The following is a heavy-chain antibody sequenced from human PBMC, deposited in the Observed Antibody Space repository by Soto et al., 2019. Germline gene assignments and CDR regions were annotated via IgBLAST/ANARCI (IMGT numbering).Heavy chain of an antibody. CDR2: ITDSGGET. CDR1: GFPFSSFA. J-gene: IGHJ4*02. Sequence: GGSLRLSCGASGFPFSSFAVSWVRQAPGKGLEWVSAITDSGGETYYADSVKGRFSISRDNARNTLDLQMNSLRVDDTAVYYCAKGSRSSRPYYFDYWGQGALVTVSS. CDR3: AKGSRSSRPYYFDY. D-gene: IGHD6-6*01. V-gene: IGHV3-23*01.